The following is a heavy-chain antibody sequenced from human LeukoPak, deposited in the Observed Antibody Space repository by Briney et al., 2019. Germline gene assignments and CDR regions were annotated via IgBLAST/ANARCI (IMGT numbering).Heavy chain of an antibody. CDR2: IYHSGST. CDR1: GYSISSGYY. V-gene: IGHV4-38-2*01. CDR3: ASRSSYFDY. Sequence: SETLSLTCAVSGYSISSGYYWGWIRQPPGKGLEWIGSIYHSGSTYYNPSLKSRVTISVDTSKNQFSLKLSSVTAADTAVYYCASRSSYFDYWGQGTLSPSPQ. J-gene: IGHJ4*02.